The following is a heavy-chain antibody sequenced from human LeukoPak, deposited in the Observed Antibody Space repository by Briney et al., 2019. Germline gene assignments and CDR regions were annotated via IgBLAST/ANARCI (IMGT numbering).Heavy chain of an antibody. CDR2: ISAYNGNT. CDR3: ARQYFYDTSGYCDY. D-gene: IGHD3-22*01. V-gene: IGHV1-18*01. J-gene: IGHJ4*02. CDR1: GYTFTSYG. Sequence: ASVKVSCKASGYTFTSYGISWVRQAPGQGLEWMGWISAYNGNTNYAQKLQGRVTMTTDTSTSTAYMELRGLRSDDTAVYYCARQYFYDTSGYCDYWGQGALVTVSS.